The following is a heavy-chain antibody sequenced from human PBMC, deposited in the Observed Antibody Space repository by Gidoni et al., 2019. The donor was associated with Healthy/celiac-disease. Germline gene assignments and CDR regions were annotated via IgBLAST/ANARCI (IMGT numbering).Heavy chain of an antibody. CDR1: GFTYLRDW. Sequence: VRLGESGAGWVKPGRSLGLSCPASGFTYLRDWRSWVRQAPGKGLEWVANMKQDGSEKYYVDSVKGRFTISRDNAKNSLYLQMNSLRAEDTAVYYCARDRGVYSGYDSPFDYWGQGTLVTVSS. V-gene: IGHV3-7*01. CDR2: MKQDGSEK. J-gene: IGHJ4*02. CDR3: ARDRGVYSGYDSPFDY. D-gene: IGHD5-12*01.